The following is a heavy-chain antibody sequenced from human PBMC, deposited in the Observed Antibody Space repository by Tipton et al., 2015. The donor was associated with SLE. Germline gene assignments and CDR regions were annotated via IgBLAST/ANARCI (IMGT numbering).Heavy chain of an antibody. CDR2: INHSGST. Sequence: GLVKPSETLSLTCAVYGGSFSGYHWTWIRQPPGKGLVWIGEINHSGSTNYNPSLKSRVTISVDTSKNQFSLKLSSVTAADTAVYYCASGILTGYAAFDIWGPGTMVTVSS. V-gene: IGHV4-34*01. CDR3: ASGILTGYAAFDI. D-gene: IGHD3-9*01. J-gene: IGHJ3*02. CDR1: GGSFSGYH.